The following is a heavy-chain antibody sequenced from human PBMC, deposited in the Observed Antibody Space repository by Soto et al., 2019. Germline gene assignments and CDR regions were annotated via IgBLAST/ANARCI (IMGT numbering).Heavy chain of an antibody. CDR3: AKDRYCSGGSCYSEWAFDI. CDR1: GFTFRSYA. Sequence: PGGSLGLSCAASGFTFRSYAMSWVRQAPGKGLEWVSAISGSGGSTYYADSVKGRFTISRDNSKNTLYLQMNSLRAEDTAVYYCAKDRYCSGGSCYSEWAFDIWGQGTMVTVSS. D-gene: IGHD2-15*01. V-gene: IGHV3-23*01. CDR2: ISGSGGST. J-gene: IGHJ3*02.